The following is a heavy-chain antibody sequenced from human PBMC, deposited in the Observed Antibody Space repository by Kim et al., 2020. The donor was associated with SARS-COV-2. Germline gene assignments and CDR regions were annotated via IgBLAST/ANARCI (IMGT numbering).Heavy chain of an antibody. J-gene: IGHJ4*02. D-gene: IGHD2-8*01. V-gene: IGHV1-2*06. CDR3: ASQIGEWLSAGGSG. CDR2: INANGGGT. Sequence: ASVKVSCKASGYTFTAYNMHWVRQAPGQGLEWMGRINANGGGTHYARKFQGRVTMNRDTSISAAYMELSSLRSDDTAVYYCASQIGEWLSAGGSGWGQGTLVTVSS. CDR1: GYTFTAYN.